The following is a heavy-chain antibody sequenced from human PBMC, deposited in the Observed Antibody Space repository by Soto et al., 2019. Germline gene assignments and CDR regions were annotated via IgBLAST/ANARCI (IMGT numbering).Heavy chain of an antibody. D-gene: IGHD6-13*01. CDR2: IIPIFGTA. CDR1: GGTFSSYA. CDR3: ANLSWQQLVYYYYGMDV. Sequence: SVKVSCKASGGTFSSYAISWVRQAPGQGLEWMGGIIPIFGTANYAQKFQGRVTITADESTSTAYMELSSLRSEDTAVYYCANLSWQQLVYYYYGMDVWGQGTTVTVSS. V-gene: IGHV1-69*13. J-gene: IGHJ6*02.